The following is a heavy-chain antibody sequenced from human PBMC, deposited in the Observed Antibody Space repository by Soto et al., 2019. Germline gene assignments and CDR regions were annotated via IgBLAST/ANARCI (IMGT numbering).Heavy chain of an antibody. Sequence: QVQLVESGGGVVQPGRSLRLSCAASGFTFSSYGMHWVRQAPGKGLEWVAVIWYDGSNKYYADSVKGRFTISRDNSKNTLYLQMNSLRAEDTAGYYCARGYYDILTGYYPYAEYFQHWGQGTLVTVSS. CDR1: GFTFSSYG. J-gene: IGHJ1*01. D-gene: IGHD3-9*01. CDR3: ARGYYDILTGYYPYAEYFQH. CDR2: IWYDGSNK. V-gene: IGHV3-33*01.